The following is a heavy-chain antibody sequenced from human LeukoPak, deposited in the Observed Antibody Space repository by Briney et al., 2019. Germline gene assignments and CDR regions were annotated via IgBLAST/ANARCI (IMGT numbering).Heavy chain of an antibody. Sequence: GGSLRLSCAASGFTFSSYWMHWVRQAPGKGQVWVSRIKSDGSTNYADSVTGRFTISRDNAKNTVSLQMNSLRAEDTGVYYCARAPSEIGGYYPEYFRHWGQGTLVTVSS. D-gene: IGHD3-22*01. CDR3: ARAPSEIGGYYPEYFRH. CDR1: GFTFSSYW. J-gene: IGHJ1*01. V-gene: IGHV3-74*01. CDR2: IKSDGST.